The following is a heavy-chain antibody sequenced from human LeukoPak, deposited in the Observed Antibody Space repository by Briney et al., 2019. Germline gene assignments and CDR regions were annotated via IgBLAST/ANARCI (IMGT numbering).Heavy chain of an antibody. Sequence: GESLKISCKGSGYSFTSHWIGWVRQMPGKGLEWMGIIYPDDSETRYSPPFQGQVTVPADKSINTAYLQWSSLRASDTAMYYCARLEGSGTYYDYWGLGTLVTVSS. D-gene: IGHD3-10*01. CDR2: IYPDDSET. J-gene: IGHJ4*02. CDR3: ARLEGSGTYYDY. V-gene: IGHV5-51*01. CDR1: GYSFTSHW.